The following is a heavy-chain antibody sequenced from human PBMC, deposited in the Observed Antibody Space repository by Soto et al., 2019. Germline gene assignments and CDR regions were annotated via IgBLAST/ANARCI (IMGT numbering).Heavy chain of an antibody. V-gene: IGHV3-9*01. CDR3: AKDVSHYVLGHNFDY. D-gene: IGHD3-16*01. CDR1: GFTFDDYA. J-gene: IGHJ4*02. CDR2: SSWNSGSI. Sequence: EVQLVESGGGLVQPGRSLRLSCAASGFTFDDYAMHWVRQAPGKGLEWVSGSSWNSGSIGYADSVKGRFTISRDNAKNSLYLQMNSLRAEDTALYYCAKDVSHYVLGHNFDYWGQGTLVTVSS.